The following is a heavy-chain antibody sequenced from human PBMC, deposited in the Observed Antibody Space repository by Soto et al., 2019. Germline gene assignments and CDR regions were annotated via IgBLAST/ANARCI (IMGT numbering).Heavy chain of an antibody. Sequence: GXSLRLSCAASGFTFSSYALSWFRQAPGKGLEWVSAISGSGGSTYYADSVKGRFTISRDNSKNTLYLQMNSLRAEDTAVYYCAKGPYNWNYGVLDYWGQGTLVTVSS. J-gene: IGHJ4*02. CDR1: GFTFSSYA. CDR2: ISGSGGST. CDR3: AKGPYNWNYGVLDY. V-gene: IGHV3-23*01. D-gene: IGHD1-7*01.